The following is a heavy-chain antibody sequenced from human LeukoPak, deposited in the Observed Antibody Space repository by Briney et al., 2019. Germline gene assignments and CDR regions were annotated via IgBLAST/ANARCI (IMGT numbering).Heavy chain of an antibody. CDR3: ARDVSSTPNWEFDY. Sequence: ASVKVSCKTSGYTFADYFIHWVRQAPGQGLEWMGRINANSGGTEYEQKFQGGVIMTRDTSISTAYVEVNWLISDDTAIYYCARDVSSTPNWEFDYWGQGTLVTVSS. J-gene: IGHJ4*02. D-gene: IGHD1-26*01. CDR1: GYTFADYF. V-gene: IGHV1-2*06. CDR2: INANSGGT.